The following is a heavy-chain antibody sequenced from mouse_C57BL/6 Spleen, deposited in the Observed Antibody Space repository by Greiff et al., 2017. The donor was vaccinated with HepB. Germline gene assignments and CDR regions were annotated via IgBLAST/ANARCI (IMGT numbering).Heavy chain of an antibody. CDR2: IDPSDSYT. CDR3: ATTVVENYFDY. CDR1: GYTFTSYW. V-gene: IGHV1-50*01. Sequence: QVQLQQPGAELVKPGASVKLSCKASGYTFTSYWMQWVKQRPGQGLEWIGEIDPSDSYTNYNQKFKGKATLTVDTSSSTAYMQLSSLTSEDSAVYYCATTVVENYFDYWGQGTTLTVSS. J-gene: IGHJ2*01. D-gene: IGHD1-1*01.